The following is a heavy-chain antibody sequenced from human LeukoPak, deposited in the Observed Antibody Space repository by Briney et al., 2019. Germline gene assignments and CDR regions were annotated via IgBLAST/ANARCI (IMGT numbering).Heavy chain of an antibody. Sequence: SETLSLTCTVSGGSISSYYWSWIRQPPGKGLEWIGYIYYSGSTNYNPSLKSRVTISVDTSKNQFSLKLSSVTAADTAVYYCARGHLRAVFGGSCYPFDYWGQGTLVTVSS. CDR2: IYYSGST. CDR3: ARGHLRAVFGGSCYPFDY. J-gene: IGHJ4*02. CDR1: GGSISSYY. D-gene: IGHD2-15*01. V-gene: IGHV4-59*01.